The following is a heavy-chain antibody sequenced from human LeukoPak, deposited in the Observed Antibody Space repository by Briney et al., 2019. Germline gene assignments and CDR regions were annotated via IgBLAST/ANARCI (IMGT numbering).Heavy chain of an antibody. V-gene: IGHV4-34*01. CDR1: GGSFSGYY. D-gene: IGHD2-15*01. CDR3: ARQSRVVVAAIGYYFDY. CDR2: IYYSGST. Sequence: SETLSLTCAVYGGSFSGYYWSWIRQPPGKGLEWIGSIYYSGSTYYNPSLKSRVTISVDTSKNQSSLKLSSVTAADTAVYYCARQSRVVVAAIGYYFDYWGQGTLVTVSS. J-gene: IGHJ4*02.